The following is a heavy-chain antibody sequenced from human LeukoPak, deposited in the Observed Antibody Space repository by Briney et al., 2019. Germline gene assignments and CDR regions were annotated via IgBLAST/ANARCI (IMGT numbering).Heavy chain of an antibody. CDR3: AREGSGSLDAFDI. J-gene: IGHJ3*02. CDR2: IIPILGIA. V-gene: IGHV1-69*04. D-gene: IGHD1-26*01. CDR1: GYTFTSYA. Sequence: GASVKVSCKASGYTFTSYAMHWVRQAPGQGLEWMGRIIPILGIANYAQKFQGRVTITADKSTSTAYMELSSLRSEDTAVYYCAREGSGSLDAFDIWGQGTMVTVSS.